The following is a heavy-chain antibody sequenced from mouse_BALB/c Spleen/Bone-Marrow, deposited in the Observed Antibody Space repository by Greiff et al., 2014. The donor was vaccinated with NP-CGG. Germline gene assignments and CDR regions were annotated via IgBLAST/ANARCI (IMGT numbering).Heavy chain of an antibody. CDR3: ARAITDAMDY. Sequence: VQGVESGAELVRPGTSVKVSCKGSGYAFTNYLIEWVKQRPGQGLEWIGVINSGSGGTKYNGKFKGKATLTADKSSSTAYMQLSSLTSDDSAVYFCARAITDAMDYWGQGTSVTVSS. D-gene: IGHD2-4*01. CDR1: GYAFTNYL. J-gene: IGHJ4*01. CDR2: INSGSGGT. V-gene: IGHV1-54*01.